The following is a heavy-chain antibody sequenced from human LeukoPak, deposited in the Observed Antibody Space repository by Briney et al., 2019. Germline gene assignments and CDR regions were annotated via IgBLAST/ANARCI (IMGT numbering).Heavy chain of an antibody. D-gene: IGHD3-10*01. V-gene: IGHV4-34*01. CDR2: INHSGST. J-gene: IGHJ4*02. CDR3: ARRPAPWFGELSPHFDY. Sequence: PSETLSLTCAVYGGSFSGYYWSWIRQPPGKGLEWIGEINHSGSTNYNPSLESRVTISVDTSKNQFSLKLSSVTAADTAVYYCARRPAPWFGELSPHFDYWGQGTLVTVSS. CDR1: GGSFSGYY.